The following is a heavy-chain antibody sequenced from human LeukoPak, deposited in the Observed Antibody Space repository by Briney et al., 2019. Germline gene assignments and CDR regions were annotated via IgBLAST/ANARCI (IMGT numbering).Heavy chain of an antibody. CDR1: GGSISSYY. J-gene: IGHJ4*02. V-gene: IGHV4-59*01. CDR2: IYYSGST. CDR3: ASLSTTMIVAN. D-gene: IGHD3-22*01. Sequence: SETLSLTCTVSGGSISSYYWSWIRQPPRQGLEWSGYIYYSGSTNYNPSLKSRVSISVDTSKNQFSLKLSSVTAADTAVYYCASLSTTMIVANWGQGTLVTVSS.